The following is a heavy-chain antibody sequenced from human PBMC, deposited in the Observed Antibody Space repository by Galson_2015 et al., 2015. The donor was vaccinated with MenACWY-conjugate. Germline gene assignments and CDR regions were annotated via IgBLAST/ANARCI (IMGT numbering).Heavy chain of an antibody. D-gene: IGHD6-13*01. CDR2: IYCDDDT. CDR1: GFSLSTIGVG. CDR3: AYSVFIAAAGNNWFDL. J-gene: IGHJ5*02. Sequence: PSRVKPTQTLTLPCTFSGFSLSTIGVGGGWSRQPPGKALEGRARIYCDDDTIYSPSLKSRVTITKDTSKNQGVLTMTNMDPVDKATYYCAYSVFIAAAGNNWFDLWGQGTLVTVSS. V-gene: IGHV2-5*02.